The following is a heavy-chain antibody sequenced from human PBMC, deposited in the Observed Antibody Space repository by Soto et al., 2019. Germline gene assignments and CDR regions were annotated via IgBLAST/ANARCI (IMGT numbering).Heavy chain of an antibody. Sequence: VQLLESGGGLVQPGGSLRLSCGGSGFTFSSYAMIWVRQAPGKGLEWVSGISGNGDTTYYADSLKGRFSISRDNSKNTVYLQMNSLRAEDTAVYFSAKRSPPSDGELFGRPKDWGQGTLVTVSS. CDR1: GFTFSSYA. V-gene: IGHV3-23*01. CDR2: ISGNGDTT. J-gene: IGHJ4*02. CDR3: AKRSPPSDGELFGRPKD. D-gene: IGHD6-6*01.